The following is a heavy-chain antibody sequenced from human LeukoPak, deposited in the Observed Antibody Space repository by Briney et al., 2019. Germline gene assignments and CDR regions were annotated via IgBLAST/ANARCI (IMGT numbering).Heavy chain of an antibody. CDR1: GYTFTNYA. J-gene: IGHJ4*02. CDR3: ARQQLGYFDY. CDR2: INPSGGST. V-gene: IGHV1-46*01. Sequence: ASVKVSCTASGYTFTNYAINWVRQAPGQGLEWMGIINPSGGSTSYAQKLQGRVTMTRDTSTSTVYMELSSLRSEDTAVYYCARQQLGYFDYWGQGTLVTVSS. D-gene: IGHD6-13*01.